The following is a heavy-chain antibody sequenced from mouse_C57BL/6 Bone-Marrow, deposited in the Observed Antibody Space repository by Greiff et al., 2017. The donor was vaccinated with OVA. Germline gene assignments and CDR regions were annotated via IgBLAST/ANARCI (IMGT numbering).Heavy chain of an antibody. CDR2: IDPENGDT. Sequence: VQLQQSGAELVRPGASVKLSCTASGFNIKDDYMHWVKQRPEQGLEWIGWIDPENGDTEYASKFQGKATITADTSSNTAYLQLSRRTAEDTAVDYGTHSFGYWYFDVWGTGTTVTVSS. CDR3: THSFGYWYFDV. J-gene: IGHJ1*03. V-gene: IGHV14-4*01. CDR1: GFNIKDDY.